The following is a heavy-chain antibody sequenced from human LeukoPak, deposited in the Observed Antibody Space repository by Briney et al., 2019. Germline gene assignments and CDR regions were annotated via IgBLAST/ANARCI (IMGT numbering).Heavy chain of an antibody. CDR2: INHSGST. CDR1: GGSFSGYY. Sequence: PSETLSLTCAVYGGSFSGYYWSWIRQPPGKGLEWIGEINHSGSTNYNPSLKSRVTISVGTSKNQFSLKLSSVTAADTAVYYCASLSAYYYYYGMDVWGQGTTVTVSS. CDR3: ASLSAYYYYYGMDV. V-gene: IGHV4-34*01. J-gene: IGHJ6*02.